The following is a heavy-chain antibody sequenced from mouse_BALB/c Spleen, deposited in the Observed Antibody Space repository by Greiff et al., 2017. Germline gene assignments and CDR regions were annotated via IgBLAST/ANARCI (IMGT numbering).Heavy chain of an antibody. D-gene: IGHD2-4*01. CDR1: GFTFSSFG. Sequence: EVHLVESGGGLVQPVGSRKLSCAASGFTFSSFGMHWVRQAPEKGLEWVAYISSGSSTIYYADTVNGRFTISRDNPKNTLFLQMTSLMSEDTAMYYCARAGYYYDVSWFAYWGQGTLVTVSA. CDR2: ISSGSSTI. CDR3: ARAGYYYDVSWFAY. J-gene: IGHJ3*01. V-gene: IGHV5-17*02.